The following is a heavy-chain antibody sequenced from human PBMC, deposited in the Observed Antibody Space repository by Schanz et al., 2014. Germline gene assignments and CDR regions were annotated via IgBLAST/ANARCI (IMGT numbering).Heavy chain of an antibody. CDR2: MSYDGSIK. Sequence: VRLVESGGGVVQPGRSLRLSCAAYGFTLSSYAMHWVRQAPGKGLEWVAAMSYDGSIKYYGDSVKGRFTISRDNSKNTLYLHMNTLRSEDTAVYYCAKDSTHIDIVLVPTAIDYWGQGTLVTVSS. CDR3: AKDSTHIDIVLVPTAIDY. V-gene: IGHV3-30*04. CDR1: GFTLSSYA. J-gene: IGHJ4*02. D-gene: IGHD2-2*01.